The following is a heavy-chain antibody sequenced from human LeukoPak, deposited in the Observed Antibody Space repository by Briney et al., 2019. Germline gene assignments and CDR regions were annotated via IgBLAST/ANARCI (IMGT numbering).Heavy chain of an antibody. CDR1: GFTFSTYT. J-gene: IGHJ4*02. CDR2: ISSSSYYI. CDR3: GAAYSGSSPFDY. V-gene: IGHV3-21*01. Sequence: GGSLRLSCTASGFTFSTYTMNWVRQAPGKGLDWVSSISSSSYYIYYADSVKGRFTISRDNAKNSLFLQMNSLRAEDTAVYYCGAAYSGSSPFDYWGQGTLVTVSS. D-gene: IGHD1-26*01.